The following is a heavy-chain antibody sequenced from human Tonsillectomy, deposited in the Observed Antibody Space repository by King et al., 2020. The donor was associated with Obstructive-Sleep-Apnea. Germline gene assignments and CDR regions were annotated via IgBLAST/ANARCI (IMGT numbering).Heavy chain of an antibody. CDR3: TTDRGIPSAPLFDS. V-gene: IGHV3-15*01. J-gene: IGHJ4*02. Sequence: VQLVESGGGLVKPGGSLRLSCATSGFAFNNAWVSWGRQAPGKGLEWVGHIKCKTDGGTADYAAPVKGRFTISRDDSKNTLYLQMNSLKTEDSAVYYCTTDRGIPSAPLFDSWGQGTLVTVSS. CDR1: GFAFNNAW. CDR2: IKCKTDGGTA.